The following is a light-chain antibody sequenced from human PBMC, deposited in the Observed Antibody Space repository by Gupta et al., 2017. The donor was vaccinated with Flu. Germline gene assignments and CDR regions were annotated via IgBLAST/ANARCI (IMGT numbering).Light chain of an antibody. J-gene: IGKJ1*01. CDR1: QTINNY. Sequence: DIQMTQSPSALSASVGDRVTITCRACQTINNYLAWYQQRPGKAPKLLISKASILESGVPSRFSGTGSGTEFTLTISSLQPDEFATYYCQQYDSFSTFGQGTTVEIK. CDR2: KAS. V-gene: IGKV1-5*03. CDR3: QQYDSFST.